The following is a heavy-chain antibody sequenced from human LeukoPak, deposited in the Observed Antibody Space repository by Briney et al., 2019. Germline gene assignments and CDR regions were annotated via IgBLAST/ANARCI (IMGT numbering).Heavy chain of an antibody. Sequence: GGSLRLSCAVSGFTFSSYSMSWVRQAPGKGLEWVSSISSSGTYKYYADSVKGRFTISRDNAKNSLYLQMNSLRAEDTAVYYCAKGKDSVAGPTNDYWGQGTLVTVSS. CDR2: ISSSGTYK. CDR1: GFTFSSYS. V-gene: IGHV3-21*01. CDR3: AKGKDSVAGPTNDY. D-gene: IGHD6-19*01. J-gene: IGHJ4*02.